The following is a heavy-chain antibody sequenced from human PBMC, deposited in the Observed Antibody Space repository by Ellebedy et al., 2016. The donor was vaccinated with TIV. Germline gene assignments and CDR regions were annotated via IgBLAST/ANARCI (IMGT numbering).Heavy chain of an antibody. CDR2: ISGGVGNT. V-gene: IGHV3-23*01. D-gene: IGHD2-15*01. J-gene: IGHJ4*02. CDR1: GFTFSNYV. Sequence: GESLKISCAASGFTFSNYVMSWARQAPGKGLEWVSSISGGVGNTYYADSVKGRFTISRDNPKNTLYLQMNSLRAEDTAVYYCAKGCGGSCYWEAYWGQGTLVTVSS. CDR3: AKGCGGSCYWEAY.